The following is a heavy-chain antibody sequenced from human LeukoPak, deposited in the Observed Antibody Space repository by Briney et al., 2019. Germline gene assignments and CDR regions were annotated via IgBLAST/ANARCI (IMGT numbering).Heavy chain of an antibody. D-gene: IGHD4-17*01. CDR3: AKDLSTVFDALNI. CDR2: ISGDGATT. J-gene: IGHJ3*02. Sequence: GGSLRLSCAASGFTFDDYAMHWVRQAPGKSLEWVSLISGDGATTYYAASVKGRFTISRDNKKNFLYLQMNNLGTEDTALFYCAKDLSTVFDALNIWGQGTLVTVSS. CDR1: GFTFDDYA. V-gene: IGHV3-43*02.